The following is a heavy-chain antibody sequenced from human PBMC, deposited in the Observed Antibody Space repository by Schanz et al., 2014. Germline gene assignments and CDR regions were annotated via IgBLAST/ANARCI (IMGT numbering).Heavy chain of an antibody. Sequence: EVQLVASGGGLVQPGGSLRLSCGGSGFTFSKYWMSWVRQAPGKGLEWVANIKQDGSEKYYVDAVKGRFTISRDNAKNSMYLHMKSLRGEDTAAYYGARDNYYGSGSCAYWGQGTLVTVSS. CDR2: IKQDGSEK. D-gene: IGHD3-10*01. J-gene: IGHJ4*02. CDR3: ARDNYYGSGSCAY. V-gene: IGHV3-7*04. CDR1: GFTFSKYW.